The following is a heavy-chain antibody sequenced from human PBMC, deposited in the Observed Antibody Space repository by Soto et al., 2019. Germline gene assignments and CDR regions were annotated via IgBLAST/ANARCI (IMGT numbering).Heavy chain of an antibody. V-gene: IGHV5-51*01. J-gene: IGHJ6*02. D-gene: IGHD3-3*01. CDR3: ARLGSTIFGVVTSNYYYYGMDV. CDR2: IYPGDSGT. CDR1: GYSFTSYW. Sequence: GESLKISCKGSGYSFTSYWIGWVRQMPGKGLEWMGIIYPGDSGTRYSPSFQGQVTISADKSISTAYLQWSSLKASDTAMYYCARLGSTIFGVVTSNYYYYGMDVWGQGTTVTVSS.